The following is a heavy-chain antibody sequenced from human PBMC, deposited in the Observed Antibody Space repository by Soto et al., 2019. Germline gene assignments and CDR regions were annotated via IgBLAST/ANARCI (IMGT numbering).Heavy chain of an antibody. D-gene: IGHD3-22*01. CDR3: AHRLAGTYYYHCRGSIFDY. J-gene: IGHJ4*02. V-gene: IGHV2-5*02. CDR2: IYWDNGK. Sequence: QITLKESGPTLVKPTQTLTLTCTFSGFSLSTYGVSVGWIRQPPGKALEWLALIYWDNGKYYSPSLKSRLTITKDTSENQVVLTMTNMEPVDTATYYCAHRLAGTYYYHCRGSIFDYWGQGTLVTVSS. CDR1: GFSLSTYGVS.